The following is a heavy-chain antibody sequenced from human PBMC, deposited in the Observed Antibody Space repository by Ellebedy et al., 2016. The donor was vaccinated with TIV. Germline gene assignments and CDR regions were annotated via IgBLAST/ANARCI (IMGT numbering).Heavy chain of an antibody. J-gene: IGHJ6*02. V-gene: IGHV3-72*01. CDR2: TRDKASAYTT. D-gene: IGHD2-8*01. Sequence: PGGSLRLSCAAAGFSISDHYMDWVRQAPGKGLEWVGRTRDKASAYTTEYAASVKGRFTISRDDSKNSLYLQMSSLKTEDTAVYYCARKEKLAPATNVYYYFGMDVWGQGTTVTVSS. CDR1: GFSISDHY. CDR3: ARKEKLAPATNVYYYFGMDV.